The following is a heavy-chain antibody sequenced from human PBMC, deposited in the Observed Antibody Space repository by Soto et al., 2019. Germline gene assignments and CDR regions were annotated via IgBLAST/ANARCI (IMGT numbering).Heavy chain of an antibody. D-gene: IGHD2-2*01. J-gene: IGHJ6*02. CDR1: GYTLTELS. Sequence: ASVKVSCKVSGYTLTELSMHWVRQAPGKGLEWMGGFDPEDGETIYAQKFQGRVTMTEDTSTDTAYMELSSLRSEDTAVYYCATVHCSSTSCFFENYYYYGMDVWGQGTTVTVSS. CDR2: FDPEDGET. V-gene: IGHV1-24*01. CDR3: ATVHCSSTSCFFENYYYYGMDV.